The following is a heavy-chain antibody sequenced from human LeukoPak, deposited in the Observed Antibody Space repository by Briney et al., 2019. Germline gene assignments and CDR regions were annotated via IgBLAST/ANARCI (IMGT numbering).Heavy chain of an antibody. D-gene: IGHD1-26*01. J-gene: IGHJ2*01. CDR2: ISSSGSGDNT. Sequence: GGSLRLSCSASGVTLSTYAMSWARQAPGKGLEWVSGISSSGSGDNTYYADSVKGRFTISRDSSKNTLFLHMNTLRAEDTAIYYCAKDRTVGASYRYFDLWGRGTLVTVSS. CDR1: GVTLSTYA. V-gene: IGHV3-23*01. CDR3: AKDRTVGASYRYFDL.